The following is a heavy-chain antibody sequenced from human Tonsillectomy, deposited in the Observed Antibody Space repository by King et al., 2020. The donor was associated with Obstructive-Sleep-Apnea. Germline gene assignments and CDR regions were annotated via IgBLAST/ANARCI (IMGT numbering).Heavy chain of an antibody. J-gene: IGHJ4*02. Sequence: HVQLQQWGAGLLKPSETLSLTCAVSGLSFNDYYWTWIRQPPGKGLEWIGEINHSGGTNYNPSLKSRVTISVDTSKNQFSLNLSSVTAADTAVYYCARGRGWYYDCSGFDYWGQGTLVTVSS. CDR3: ARGRGWYYDCSGFDY. CDR2: INHSGGT. CDR1: GLSFNDYY. V-gene: IGHV4-34*01. D-gene: IGHD3-22*01.